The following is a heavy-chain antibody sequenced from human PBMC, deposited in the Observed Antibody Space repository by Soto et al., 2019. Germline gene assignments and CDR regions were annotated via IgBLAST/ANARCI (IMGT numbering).Heavy chain of an antibody. Sequence: SETLSLTCAVSSGSISSSNWWSWVRQPPGKGLEWIGEIYHSGSTNYNPSLKSRVTISVDKPKNQFSLKLSSVTAADTAVYYCARVDGYSGYDGGCFDYSGQGTPDTVSS. J-gene: IGHJ4*02. CDR2: IYHSGST. V-gene: IGHV4-4*02. D-gene: IGHD5-12*01. CDR1: SGSISSSNW. CDR3: ARVDGYSGYDGGCFDY.